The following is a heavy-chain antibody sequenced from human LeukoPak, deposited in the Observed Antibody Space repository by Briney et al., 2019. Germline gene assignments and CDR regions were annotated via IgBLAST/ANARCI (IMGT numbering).Heavy chain of an antibody. CDR1: GFTFSNAW. D-gene: IGHD4-17*01. V-gene: IGHV3-15*01. CDR3: TTDPGAKVTTKDY. Sequence: PGGSLRLSCAASGFTFSNAWMSWVRQAPGKGLEWVGRIKSKTDGGTTDYAAPVKGRFTISRDDSKNTLYLQMNSLKTEDTAVYYCTTDPGAKVTTKDYWGQGTLVTVSS. J-gene: IGHJ4*02. CDR2: IKSKTDGGTT.